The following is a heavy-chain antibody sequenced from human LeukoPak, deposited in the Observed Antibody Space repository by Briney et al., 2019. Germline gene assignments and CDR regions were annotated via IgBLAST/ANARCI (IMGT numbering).Heavy chain of an antibody. D-gene: IGHD5-12*01. CDR2: ISYDGSNK. V-gene: IGHV3-30*03. CDR1: GFTFSSYG. CDR3: ARAYSGYEVGNY. Sequence: GGSLRLSCAASGFTFSSYGMHWVRQAPGKGLEWVAVISYDGSNKYYADSVKGRFTISRDNSKNTLYMQMNSLRAEDTAVYYCARAYSGYEVGNYWGQGTLVTVSS. J-gene: IGHJ4*02.